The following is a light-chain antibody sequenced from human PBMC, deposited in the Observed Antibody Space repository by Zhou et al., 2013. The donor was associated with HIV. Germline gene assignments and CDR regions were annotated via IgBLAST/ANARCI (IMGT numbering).Light chain of an antibody. Sequence: DIVMTQSPLSLPVTPGEPASISCRSSQSLLFRNGYTYLDWYLQKPGQSPQLLIYLTSQRASGVPDRFSGSGADTDFTLKISRVEAEDVGVYYCMQALQTVSFGQGTKLEIK. J-gene: IGKJ2*01. CDR3: MQALQTVS. CDR1: QSLLFRNGYTY. CDR2: LTS. V-gene: IGKV2-28*01.